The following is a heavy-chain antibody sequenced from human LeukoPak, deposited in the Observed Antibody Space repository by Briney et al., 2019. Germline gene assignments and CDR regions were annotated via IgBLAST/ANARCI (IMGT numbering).Heavy chain of an antibody. Sequence: SETLSLTCTVSGVSISSSNYYWGWLRQPPGKGLEWIGTIYYSGSTYYNPSLKRRVTLSVDTSKSQFSMKLSSVNAADTAVYYCARHDGYCTSGSCYPDFWGQGTLVTVSS. V-gene: IGHV4-39*01. CDR2: IYYSGST. J-gene: IGHJ4*02. CDR3: ARHDGYCTSGSCYPDF. D-gene: IGHD2-15*01. CDR1: GVSISSSNYY.